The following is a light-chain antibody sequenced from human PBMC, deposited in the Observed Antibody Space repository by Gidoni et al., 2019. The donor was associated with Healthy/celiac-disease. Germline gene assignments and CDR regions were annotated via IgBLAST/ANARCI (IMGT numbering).Light chain of an antibody. V-gene: IGKV3-20*01. Sequence: EIVLTQSPGTLSLSPGERATLSCRASQSVSSSYLAWYQQKPGQAPRLLIYGSGSGTDFTLTISRLEPEDFAVYYCQQYGSSPPWTFGQGTKVEIK. CDR3: QQYGSSPPWT. CDR1: QSVSSSY. J-gene: IGKJ1*01.